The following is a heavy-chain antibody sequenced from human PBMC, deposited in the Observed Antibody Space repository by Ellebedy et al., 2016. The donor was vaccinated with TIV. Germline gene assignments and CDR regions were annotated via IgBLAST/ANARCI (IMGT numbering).Heavy chain of an antibody. J-gene: IGHJ4*02. CDR2: ISSSNHYI. CDR1: GFTFSSYS. CDR3: ARELAAAGFFDY. V-gene: IGHV3-21*01. Sequence: GESLKISCAASGFTFSSYSMNWVRQAPGKGLEWVPSISSSNHYIYYADSVKGRFTISRDNAKNSLYLQMNSLRAEDTAVLYCARELAAAGFFDYWGQGTLVTVSS. D-gene: IGHD6-13*01.